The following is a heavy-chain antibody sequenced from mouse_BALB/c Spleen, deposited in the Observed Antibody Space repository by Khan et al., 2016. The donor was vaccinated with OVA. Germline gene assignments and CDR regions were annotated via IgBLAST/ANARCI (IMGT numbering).Heavy chain of an antibody. CDR2: IWGGGGT. Sequence: QMQLEESGPGLVAPSQSLSITCTVSGFSLSRYNVHWVRQPPGKGLEWLGMIWGGGGTDYTSALKSRLSISKDDSKRQVFLKMNSLQTDDTAMYYWSRAYYRFDGYYAMDYWGQGTSVTVSS. D-gene: IGHD2-14*01. V-gene: IGHV2-6-4*01. J-gene: IGHJ4*01. CDR1: GFSLSRYN. CDR3: SRAYYRFDGYYAMDY.